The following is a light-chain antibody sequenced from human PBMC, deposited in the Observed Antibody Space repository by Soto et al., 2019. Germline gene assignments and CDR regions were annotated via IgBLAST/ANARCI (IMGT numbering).Light chain of an antibody. Sequence: QPVLTQPPSVSGAPGQRVTLSCTGSSSNIGAGYDVHWYQQLPGTAPKLFIYANTNRPSGVPDRFSGSKSGTSASLAITGLQAEDEADYYCQSYDSSLSGVVFGGGTKLTVL. J-gene: IGLJ2*01. CDR2: ANT. CDR3: QSYDSSLSGVV. CDR1: SSNIGAGYD. V-gene: IGLV1-40*01.